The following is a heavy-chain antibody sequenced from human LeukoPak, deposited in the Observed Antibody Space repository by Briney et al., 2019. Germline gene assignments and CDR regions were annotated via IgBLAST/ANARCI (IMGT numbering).Heavy chain of an antibody. CDR1: GGSISSYY. Sequence: PSETPSLTCTVSGGSISSYYWSWIRQPPGKGLEWIGYIYYSGSTNYNPSLKSRVTISVDTSKNQFSLKLSSVTAADTAVYYCAREGGSSTGHDAFDIWGQGTMVTVSS. D-gene: IGHD2-2*01. CDR3: AREGGSSTGHDAFDI. V-gene: IGHV4-59*01. J-gene: IGHJ3*02. CDR2: IYYSGST.